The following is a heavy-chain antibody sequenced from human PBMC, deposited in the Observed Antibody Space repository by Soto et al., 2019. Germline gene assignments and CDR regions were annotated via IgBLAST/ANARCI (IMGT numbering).Heavy chain of an antibody. J-gene: IGHJ6*03. CDR1: GGSFSGYY. Sequence: SETLSLTCAVYGGSFSGYYWSWIRQPPGKGLEWIGEINHSGSTNYNPSLKSRVAISVDTSKNQFSLKLSSVTAADTAVYYCARGRSGSYPYYYYMDVWGKGTTVTVSS. CDR3: ARGRSGSYPYYYYMDV. D-gene: IGHD3-10*01. V-gene: IGHV4-34*01. CDR2: INHSGST.